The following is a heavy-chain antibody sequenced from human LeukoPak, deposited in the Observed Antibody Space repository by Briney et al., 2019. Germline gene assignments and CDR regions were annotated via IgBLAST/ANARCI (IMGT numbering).Heavy chain of an antibody. D-gene: IGHD2-21*02. CDR3: VSVTAISYYYYMDV. Sequence: ASVKVSCKTSGYIFTGYFVHWVRQAPGQGLEWMGWINPNSGGTNYGQKFQGRVTMTRDTPISTAYMELSRLRSDDTAVYYCVSVTAISYYYYMDVWGKGTTVTVSS. CDR1: GYIFTGYF. CDR2: INPNSGGT. V-gene: IGHV1-2*02. J-gene: IGHJ6*03.